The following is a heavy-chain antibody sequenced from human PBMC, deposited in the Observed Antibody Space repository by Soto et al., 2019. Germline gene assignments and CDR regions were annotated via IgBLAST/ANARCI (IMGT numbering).Heavy chain of an antibody. CDR2: IWYDGSNK. CDR3: ARSSGIVGATLVPFDY. CDR1: GFTFSSYG. Sequence: GGSLRLSCAASGFTFSSYGMHWVRQAPGKGLEWVAVIWYDGSNKYYADSVKGRLTISRDNSKNTLYLQMNSLRAEDTAVYYCARSSGIVGATLVPFDYWGQGTLVTVSS. J-gene: IGHJ4*02. D-gene: IGHD1-26*01. V-gene: IGHV3-33*01.